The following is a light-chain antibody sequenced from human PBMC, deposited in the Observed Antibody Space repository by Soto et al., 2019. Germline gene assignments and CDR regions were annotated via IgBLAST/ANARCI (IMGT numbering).Light chain of an antibody. V-gene: IGKV2-28*01. Sequence: DIVMTQSPLSLPVTPGEPASISCRSSQSLLHSNGYNSLDWYLQKLGQSPQFLIYLGSNRASGVPDRISGSGSGTDFTLKISRVEAEDVGVYYCMQALQTGTFGGGTKVEIK. CDR3: MQALQTGT. CDR2: LGS. CDR1: QSLLHSNGYNS. J-gene: IGKJ4*01.